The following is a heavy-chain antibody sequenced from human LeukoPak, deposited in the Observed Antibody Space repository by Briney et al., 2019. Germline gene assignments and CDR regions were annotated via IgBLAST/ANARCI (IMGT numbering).Heavy chain of an antibody. Sequence: SETLSLTCTVSGGSISSSSYYWGWIRQPPGKGLEWIGSIYYSGSTYYNPSLKSRVTISVDTSKNQFSLKLGSVTAADTAVYYCAGIPIWFGELLGASWFDPWGQGTLVTVSS. CDR2: IYYSGST. CDR3: AGIPIWFGELLGASWFDP. J-gene: IGHJ5*02. D-gene: IGHD3-10*01. CDR1: GGSISSSSYY. V-gene: IGHV4-39*01.